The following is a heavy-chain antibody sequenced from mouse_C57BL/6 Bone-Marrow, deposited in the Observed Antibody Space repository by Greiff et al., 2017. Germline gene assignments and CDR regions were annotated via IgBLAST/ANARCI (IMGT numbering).Heavy chain of an antibody. CDR2: FYPGSGSI. D-gene: IGHD2-3*01. CDR1: GYTFTEYT. V-gene: IGHV1-62-2*01. Sequence: VKLQQSGAELVKPGASVKLSCKASGYTFTEYTIHWVKQRSGQGLEWIGWFYPGSGSIKYNEKFKDKATLTADKSSSTVYMELSRLTSEDSAVYFCARHERAAYDGYYVGGFDYWGQGTTLTVSS. CDR3: ARHERAAYDGYYVGGFDY. J-gene: IGHJ2*01.